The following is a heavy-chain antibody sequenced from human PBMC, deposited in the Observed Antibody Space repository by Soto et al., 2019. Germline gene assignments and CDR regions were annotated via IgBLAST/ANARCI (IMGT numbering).Heavy chain of an antibody. D-gene: IGHD3-3*01. CDR2: ISGSGGGT. Sequence: QPRGSLRLSCAASGFTFSSSAMNWVRQAPGKGLEWVSGISGSGGGTYYADSVKGRFTISRDNSKNTLFLQMNSLRAEDTAVYYCAKGSGDFWSGSDYWGQGTLVTVSS. CDR3: AKGSGDFWSGSDY. V-gene: IGHV3-23*01. CDR1: GFTFSSSA. J-gene: IGHJ4*02.